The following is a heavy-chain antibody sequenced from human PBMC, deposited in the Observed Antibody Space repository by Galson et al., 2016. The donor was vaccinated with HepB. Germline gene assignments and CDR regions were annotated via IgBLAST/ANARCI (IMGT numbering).Heavy chain of an antibody. V-gene: IGHV1-2*02. CDR2: INPNSGGT. CDR1: AYTFTDYY. Sequence: SVKVSCKGSAYTFTDYYLHWVRLAPGQGLEWMGWINPNSGGTNYAQKFQGRVTTTRDTSISTAYMELSRLRSDDAAVYYCARQLGYCSSTSCYQRAFQYWGQGTLVTVSS. J-gene: IGHJ1*01. D-gene: IGHD2-2*01. CDR3: ARQLGYCSSTSCYQRAFQY.